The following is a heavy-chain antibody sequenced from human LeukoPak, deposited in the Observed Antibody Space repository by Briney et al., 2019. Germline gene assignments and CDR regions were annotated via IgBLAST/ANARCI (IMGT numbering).Heavy chain of an antibody. V-gene: IGHV4-4*07. Sequence: SETLSLTCTVSDGSINGYYWSWIRRPAGKGLEWIGRMNTSGSTNYSPSLKSRVTMSLDTSKNHFSLELSSVTAADTAVYYCARGVSAVTVDSWGQGTLITVSS. CDR1: DGSINGYY. J-gene: IGHJ4*02. D-gene: IGHD4-17*01. CDR3: ARGVSAVTVDS. CDR2: MNTSGST.